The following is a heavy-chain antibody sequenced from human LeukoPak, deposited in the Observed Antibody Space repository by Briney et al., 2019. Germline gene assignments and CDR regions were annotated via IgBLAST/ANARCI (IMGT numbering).Heavy chain of an antibody. CDR3: ARAYGGNSPFDY. CDR1: GYTFTDYY. V-gene: IGHV1-46*01. D-gene: IGHD4-23*01. Sequence: ASVKVSCKASGYTFTDYYMYWVRQAPGQGLEWMGMINPSGGSTTYAQKYQGRVTMTRDTSTSTVYMELSSLRSEDTAMYYCARAYGGNSPFDYWGQGSLVTVSS. CDR2: INPSGGST. J-gene: IGHJ4*02.